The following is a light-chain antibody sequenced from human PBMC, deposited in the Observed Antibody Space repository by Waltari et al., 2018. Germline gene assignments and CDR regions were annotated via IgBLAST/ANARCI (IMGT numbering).Light chain of an antibody. J-gene: IGKJ1*01. CDR3: QQYNSYAT. CDR2: KAS. Sequence: DIQMTQSPYTLSASVGDRVTITCRASQSISSWLAWYQQKTGKAPKRLIYKASSLESGVPSRFSGSGSGTEFTLTISSLQPDDFATYYCQQYNSYATFGQGTKVEIK. V-gene: IGKV1-5*03. CDR1: QSISSW.